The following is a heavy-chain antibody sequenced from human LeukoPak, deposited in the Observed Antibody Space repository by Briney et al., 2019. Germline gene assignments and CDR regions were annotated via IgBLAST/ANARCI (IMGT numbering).Heavy chain of an antibody. Sequence: PSETLSLTCTVSGGSLSSSSYYWGWIRQPPGKGLEWIGSIYYSGSTYYNPSLKSRVTISVDTSKNQFSLKLSSVTAADTAVYYCARSVGVSGLDLWGRGTLVTVSS. V-gene: IGHV4-39*07. CDR3: ARSVGVSGLDL. D-gene: IGHD3-16*01. J-gene: IGHJ2*01. CDR2: IYYSGST. CDR1: GGSLSSSSYY.